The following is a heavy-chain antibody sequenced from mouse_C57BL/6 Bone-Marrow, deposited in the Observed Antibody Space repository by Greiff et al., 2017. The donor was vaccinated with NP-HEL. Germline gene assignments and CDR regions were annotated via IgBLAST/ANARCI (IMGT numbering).Heavy chain of an antibody. Sequence: DVMLVESGGDLVKPGGSLKLSCAASGFTFSSYGMSWVRQTPDKRLEWVATISSGGSYTYYPDSVKGRFTISRDNAKNTLYLQMSSLKSEDTAMYYCARHAVYYYGRFAYWGQGTLVTVSA. J-gene: IGHJ3*01. CDR2: ISSGGSYT. V-gene: IGHV5-6*02. CDR1: GFTFSSYG. CDR3: ARHAVYYYGRFAY. D-gene: IGHD1-1*01.